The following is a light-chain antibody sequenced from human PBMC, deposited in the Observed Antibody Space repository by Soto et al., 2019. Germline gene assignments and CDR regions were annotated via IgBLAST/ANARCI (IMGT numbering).Light chain of an antibody. CDR1: QTFNNY. CDR3: QQSYTSQQT. CDR2: AAT. Sequence: MHMPQSPSSLSASFLVAVSISVRAGQTFNNYLNWYQHKPGKVPKLLIYAATALQSGVPSRFSASASGTDFTLTIINVQPEDCGTYYCQQSYTSQQTFGQGTKVDIK. V-gene: IGKV1-39*01. J-gene: IGKJ2*01.